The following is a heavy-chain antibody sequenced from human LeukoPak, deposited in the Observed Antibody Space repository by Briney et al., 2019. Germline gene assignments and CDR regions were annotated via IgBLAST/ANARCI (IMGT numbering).Heavy chain of an antibody. CDR3: ARGPTIRFLEWLGYYYMDV. CDR2: INHSGST. J-gene: IGHJ6*03. D-gene: IGHD3-3*01. Sequence: SETLSLTCIVYGESFSDHYWTWIRQPPGKGLEWIGEINHSGSTNYNPSLKSRVTISVDTSKNQFSLNVTSVIAADTAVYYCARGPTIRFLEWLGYYYMDVWGKGTTVTVSS. CDR1: GESFSDHY. V-gene: IGHV4-34*01.